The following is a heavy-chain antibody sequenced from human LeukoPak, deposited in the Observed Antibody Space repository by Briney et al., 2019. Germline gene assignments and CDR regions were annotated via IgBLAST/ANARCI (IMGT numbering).Heavy chain of an antibody. V-gene: IGHV3-30*18. CDR3: AKDGSAYYDFWSGYSTGYYYYGMDV. Sequence: GGSLRLSCAASGFTFSSYGMHWVRQAPGKGLEWVAVISYDGSNKYYADSVKGRFTISRDNSKNTLYLQMNSLRAEDTAVYYCAKDGSAYYDFWSGYSTGYYYYGMDVWGRGTTVTVSS. CDR1: GFTFSSYG. CDR2: ISYDGSNK. J-gene: IGHJ6*02. D-gene: IGHD3-3*01.